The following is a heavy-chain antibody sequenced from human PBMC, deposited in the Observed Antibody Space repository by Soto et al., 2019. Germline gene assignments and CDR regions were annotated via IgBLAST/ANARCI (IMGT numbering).Heavy chain of an antibody. D-gene: IGHD2-8*01. V-gene: IGHV1-69*01. Sequence: QVQLVQSGAEGKKPGSSVKVSCKASGGTFSSYAISWVRQAPGQGLEWMGGIIPIFGTANYAQQFQCRVTLTADESTSTAYMELSSLRSEDTALYYCARVYESGFDPGGQGTLVTVSS. CDR2: IIPIFGTA. CDR3: ARVYESGFDP. J-gene: IGHJ5*02. CDR1: GGTFSSYA.